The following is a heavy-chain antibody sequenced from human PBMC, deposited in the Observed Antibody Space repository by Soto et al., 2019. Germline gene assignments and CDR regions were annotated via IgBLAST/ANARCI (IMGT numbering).Heavy chain of an antibody. CDR2: IIPIFGTA. CDR3: ARGRGYCSSTSCYRFDY. V-gene: IGHV1-69*01. J-gene: IGHJ4*02. D-gene: IGHD2-2*01. Sequence: QVQLVQSGAEVKKPGSSVKVSCKASGGTFSSYAISWVRQAPGQGLEWMGGIIPIFGTANYAQKFQGRVTITADDSTSTAYMELSSLRSEDTAVYYCARGRGYCSSTSCYRFDYWGQGTLVTVSS. CDR1: GGTFSSYA.